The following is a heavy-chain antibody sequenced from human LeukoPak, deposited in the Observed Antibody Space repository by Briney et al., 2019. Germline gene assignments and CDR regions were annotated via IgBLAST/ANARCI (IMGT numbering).Heavy chain of an antibody. CDR1: GFTFSSYS. V-gene: IGHV3-21*01. Sequence: GGSLRLSCAASGFTFSSYSMSCVRAAPGKGLGCGSSICSSSSYIYYADSVKGRFTISRNNAKNSLYLQMNSLRAEDTAVYYGARDLVDYDSSGYYYTYYFDYWGQGTLVTVSS. J-gene: IGHJ4*02. CDR3: ARDLVDYDSSGYYYTYYFDY. CDR2: ICSSSSYI. D-gene: IGHD3-22*01.